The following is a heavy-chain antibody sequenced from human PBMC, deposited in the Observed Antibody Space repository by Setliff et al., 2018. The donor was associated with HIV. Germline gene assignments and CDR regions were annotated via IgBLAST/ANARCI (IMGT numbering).Heavy chain of an antibody. J-gene: IGHJ6*02. CDR1: GFTFSSYA. D-gene: IGHD6-13*01. Sequence: SGGSLRLSCAASGFTFSSYAMHWVRQAPGKGLEWVAVISYDGSNKYYADSVKGRFTISRDNSKNTLYLQMNSLRAEDTAVYYCARDGPSSSWYGGGMDVWGQGTTVTVSS. CDR3: ARDGPSSSWYGGGMDV. CDR2: ISYDGSNK. V-gene: IGHV3-30-3*01.